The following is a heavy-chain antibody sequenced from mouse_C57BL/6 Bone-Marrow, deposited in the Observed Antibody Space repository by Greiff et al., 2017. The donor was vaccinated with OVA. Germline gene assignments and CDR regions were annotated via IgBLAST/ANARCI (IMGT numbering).Heavy chain of an antibody. CDR1: GYTFTSYW. J-gene: IGHJ4*01. CDR2: IHPNSGST. Sequence: VQLQQPGAELVKPGASVKLSCKASGYTFTSYWMHWVKQRPGQGLEWIGMIHPNSGSTNYNEKFKSKATLTVDKSSSTAYMQLSSLTSEDSAVYYCARSRGYDGYYAMDYWGQGTSVTVSS. CDR3: ARSRGYDGYYAMDY. D-gene: IGHD2-2*01. V-gene: IGHV1-64*01.